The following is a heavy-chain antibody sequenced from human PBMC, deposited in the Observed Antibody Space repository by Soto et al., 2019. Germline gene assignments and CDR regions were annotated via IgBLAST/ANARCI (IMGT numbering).Heavy chain of an antibody. CDR1: GFTFSDHA. CDR3: AIDLWWYTH. Sequence: EVQLLESGGGLVQPGGSLRLSCTASGFTFSDHAMTRVRQAPGKGLEWLSGISGGGSGAYYADSVKGRFTVSRANSNNTLFLQMDSLRVEDTAVYYCAIDLWWYTHWGQGTLVTVSS. V-gene: IGHV3-23*01. J-gene: IGHJ4*02. CDR2: ISGGGSGA. D-gene: IGHD2-15*01.